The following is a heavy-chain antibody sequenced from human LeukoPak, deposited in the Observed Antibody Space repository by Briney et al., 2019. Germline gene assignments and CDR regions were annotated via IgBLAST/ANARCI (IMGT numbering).Heavy chain of an antibody. J-gene: IGHJ4*02. V-gene: IGHV3-43*02. Sequence: GGSLRLSCAASGFTFDDYAMLWVRQAPGKGLEWVSLISGDGGITYYADPVKGRFTISRDNSKNSLYLQMNSLRTEDTALYYCAKDGPGGFWDVDYWGQGTLVTVSS. D-gene: IGHD3-16*01. CDR1: GFTFDDYA. CDR3: AKDGPGGFWDVDY. CDR2: ISGDGGIT.